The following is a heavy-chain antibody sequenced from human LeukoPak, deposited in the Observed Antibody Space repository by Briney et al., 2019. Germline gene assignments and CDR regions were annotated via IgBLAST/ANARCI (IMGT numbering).Heavy chain of an antibody. CDR2: IDPSDADT. Sequence: GESLKISCKASGYSFTSYWISWERQVPGGGLEWMGIIDPSDADTRYTPSFQGQVTISADKSLTTAYLQWSSLKASDTAMYYCARQTAMGRSGDYWGQGTLVIVSS. CDR1: GYSFTSYW. CDR3: ARQTAMGRSGDY. J-gene: IGHJ4*02. V-gene: IGHV5-51*01. D-gene: IGHD5-18*01.